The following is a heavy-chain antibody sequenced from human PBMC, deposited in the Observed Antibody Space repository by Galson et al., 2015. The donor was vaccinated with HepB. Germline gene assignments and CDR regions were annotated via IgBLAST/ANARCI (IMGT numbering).Heavy chain of an antibody. CDR3: ARGPGYSSGLFDH. D-gene: IGHD5-18*01. J-gene: IGHJ4*02. CDR2: ITSDNNFI. Sequence: LRLSCAASGFTFSNYTINWVRQAPGKGLEWVSSITSDNNFIYNADSVKGRVTISRDNAKNSVYLQMKNLRADDTAVYYCARGPGYSSGLFDHWGQGTLVAVSS. CDR1: GFTFSNYT. V-gene: IGHV3-21*01.